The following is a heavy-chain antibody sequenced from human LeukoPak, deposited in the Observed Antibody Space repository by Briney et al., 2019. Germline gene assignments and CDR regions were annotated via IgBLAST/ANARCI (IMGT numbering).Heavy chain of an antibody. D-gene: IGHD1-1*01. V-gene: IGHV1-69*05. CDR3: ARALFGNDRVSFTEFDF. CDR2: IIPIFGTA. Sequence: GASVKVSCKASGGTFSSYAISWVRQAPGQGLEWMGGIIPIFGTANYAQKFQGRVTITTDESTSTAYMELSSLRSDDTAVYYCARALFGNDRVSFTEFDFWGQGTLVTVSS. J-gene: IGHJ4*02. CDR1: GGTFSSYA.